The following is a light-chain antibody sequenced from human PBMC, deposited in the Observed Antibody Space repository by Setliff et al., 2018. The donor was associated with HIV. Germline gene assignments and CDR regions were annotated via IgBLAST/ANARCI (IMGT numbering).Light chain of an antibody. Sequence: QSALTQPPSASGSPGQSVTISCAGASTGVGGYDHVSWYQQYPGKPPKVVIFEVSKRPSGVPDRFSGPKSGNTASLTVSGLQPEDEADYYCSSYGGSNNLLFGGGTKVTVL. CDR2: EVS. V-gene: IGLV2-8*01. CDR1: STGVGGYDH. J-gene: IGLJ2*01. CDR3: SSYGGSNNLL.